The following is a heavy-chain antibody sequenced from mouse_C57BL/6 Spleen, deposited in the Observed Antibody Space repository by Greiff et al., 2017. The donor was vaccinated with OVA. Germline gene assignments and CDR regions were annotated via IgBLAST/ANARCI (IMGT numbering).Heavy chain of an antibody. CDR3: ARSPLTTWTGAMDY. Sequence: VQLQQSGAELVRPGSSVKMSCKTSGYTFTSYGINWVKQRPGQGLEWIGYIYIGNGYTEYNEKLKGKATLTSDTSSSTAYMQLSSLTSDDSAISFCARSPLTTWTGAMDYWGQGTSVTVSS. V-gene: IGHV1-58*01. CDR2: IYIGNGYT. J-gene: IGHJ4*01. D-gene: IGHD3-3*01. CDR1: GYTFTSYG.